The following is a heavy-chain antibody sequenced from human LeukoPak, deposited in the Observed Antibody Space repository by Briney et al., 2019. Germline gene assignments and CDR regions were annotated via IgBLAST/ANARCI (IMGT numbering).Heavy chain of an antibody. Sequence: PSETLSLTCTVSGGSISSYYWSWIRQPAGKGLEWIGRIYTSGSTNYNPSLKSRVTMSVDTSKNQFSLKLSSVTAADTAVYYCARDKPVVATRATIHPFDYWGQGTLVTVSS. J-gene: IGHJ4*02. V-gene: IGHV4-4*07. CDR3: ARDKPVVATRATIHPFDY. CDR1: GGSISSYY. CDR2: IYTSGST. D-gene: IGHD5-12*01.